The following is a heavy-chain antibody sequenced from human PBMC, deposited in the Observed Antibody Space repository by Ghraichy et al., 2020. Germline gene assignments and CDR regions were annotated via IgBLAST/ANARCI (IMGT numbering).Heavy chain of an antibody. J-gene: IGHJ4*02. CDR2: IYYSGTT. CDR3: ARHPPFGTGTTDPDY. Sequence: SKTLSLTCTVSGGSISSSNYYWGWIRQPPGKGLEWIGSIYYSGTTYYNPSLKSRVTISVDTSKRQSSLKLRSVTAADTAVYYCARHPPFGTGTTDPDYWGQGTLVIVSS. D-gene: IGHD1-7*01. CDR1: GGSISSSNYY. V-gene: IGHV4-39*01.